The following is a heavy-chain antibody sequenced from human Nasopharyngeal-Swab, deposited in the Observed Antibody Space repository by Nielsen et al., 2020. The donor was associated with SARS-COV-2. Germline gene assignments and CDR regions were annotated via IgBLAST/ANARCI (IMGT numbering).Heavy chain of an antibody. V-gene: IGHV4-34*01. J-gene: IGHJ6*02. CDR3: ARGVVRSTMIVIVDYYGMDV. CDR2: INHSGRS. D-gene: IGHD3-22*01. CDR1: GFTFSSYS. Sequence: ESLKISCAASGFTFSSYSMNWVRQAPGKGLEWIGEINHSGRSNYNPSLKSRVTMSVDTSKNQFSLKVNSVTAADTAVYFCARGVVRSTMIVIVDYYGMDVWGQGTTVTVSS.